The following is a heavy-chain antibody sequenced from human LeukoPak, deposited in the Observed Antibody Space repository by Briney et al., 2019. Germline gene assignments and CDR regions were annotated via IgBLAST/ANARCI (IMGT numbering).Heavy chain of an antibody. CDR2: INHSGST. V-gene: IGHV4-34*01. Sequence: PSETLSLTCTVSGGSISSYYWSWIRQPPGKGLEWIGEINHSGSTNYNPSLKSRVTISVDTSKNQFSLKLSSVTAADTAVYYCASCTYGFDYWGQGTLVTVSS. CDR1: GGSISSYY. D-gene: IGHD3-16*01. CDR3: ASCTYGFDY. J-gene: IGHJ4*02.